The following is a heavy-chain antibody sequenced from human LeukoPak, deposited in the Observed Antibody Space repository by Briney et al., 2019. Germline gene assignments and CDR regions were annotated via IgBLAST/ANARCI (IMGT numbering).Heavy chain of an antibody. Sequence: GASVKVSCKASGGTFSSYAISWVRQAPGQGLEWMGIINPSGGSTSYAQKFQGRVTMTRDTSTSTVYMELSSLRSEDTAVYYCARGFAKVGATTIDYWGQGTLVTVSS. J-gene: IGHJ4*02. CDR1: GGTFSSYA. CDR2: INPSGGST. V-gene: IGHV1-46*01. D-gene: IGHD1-26*01. CDR3: ARGFAKVGATTIDY.